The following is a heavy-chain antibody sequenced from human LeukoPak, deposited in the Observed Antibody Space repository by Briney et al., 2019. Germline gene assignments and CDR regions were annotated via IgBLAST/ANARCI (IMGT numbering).Heavy chain of an antibody. D-gene: IGHD1-26*01. CDR1: GASISHYY. CDR2: IYYSGST. CDR3: ARTRGSYENFDY. J-gene: IGHJ4*02. V-gene: IGHV4-39*07. Sequence: SETLSLTCTVSGASISHYYWGWIRQPPGKGLEWIGSIYYSGSTYYNPSLKSRVTISVDTSKNQFSLKLSSVTPADTAVYYCARTRGSYENFDYWGQGTLVTVSS.